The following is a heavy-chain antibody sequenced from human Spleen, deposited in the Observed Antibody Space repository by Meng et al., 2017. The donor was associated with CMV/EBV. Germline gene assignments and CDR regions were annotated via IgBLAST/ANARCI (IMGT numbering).Heavy chain of an antibody. CDR1: GFTFSSYA. V-gene: IGHV3-30-3*01. CDR3: ARGSLGIIAAAGLDY. Sequence: GESLKISCAASGFTFSSYAMHWVRQAPGKGLEWVAVISYDGSNKYYADSVKGRFTISRDNSKNTLYLQMNSLRAEDTAVYYCARGSLGIIAAAGLDYWGQGTLVTVSS. J-gene: IGHJ4*02. CDR2: ISYDGSNK. D-gene: IGHD6-13*01.